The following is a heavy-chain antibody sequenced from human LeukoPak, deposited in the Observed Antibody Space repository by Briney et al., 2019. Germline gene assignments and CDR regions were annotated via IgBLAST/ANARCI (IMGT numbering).Heavy chain of an antibody. D-gene: IGHD4-17*01. CDR3: ARALFYGDYVFAFDI. Sequence: GASVKVSCKASGYTFTSYGISWVRQAPGQGLEWMGWISAYNGNTNYAQKLQGRVTMTTDTSTSTAYMELRSLRSDDTAVYYCARALFYGDYVFAFDIWGQGTMVTVSS. V-gene: IGHV1-18*01. J-gene: IGHJ3*02. CDR2: ISAYNGNT. CDR1: GYTFTSYG.